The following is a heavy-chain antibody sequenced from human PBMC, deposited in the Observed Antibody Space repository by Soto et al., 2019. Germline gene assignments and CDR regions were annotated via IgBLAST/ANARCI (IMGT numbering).Heavy chain of an antibody. Sequence: QGQLMESGGGVVLPGRSLRLSCAASGLPFSGYAMHWVRQAPGKGLEWVAAISHDASGTFYADSVKGRFTISRDDSKKMLFLQMNSLGPADTAVYPCARVGYGVCLGQGFGPWGQGTLVTVSS. V-gene: IGHV3-30-3*01. J-gene: IGHJ5*02. D-gene: IGHD3-16*01. CDR1: GLPFSGYA. CDR2: ISHDASGT. CDR3: ARVGYGVCLGQGFGP.